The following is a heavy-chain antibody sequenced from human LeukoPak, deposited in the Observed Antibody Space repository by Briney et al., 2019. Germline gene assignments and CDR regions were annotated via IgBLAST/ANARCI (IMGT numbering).Heavy chain of an antibody. CDR1: GYTFTSYA. V-gene: IGHV7-4-1*02. CDR2: INTNTGNP. CDR3: ARAWHCSGGSCRINWFDP. J-gene: IGHJ5*02. Sequence: ASVKVSCKASGYTFTSYAMNWVRQSPGQGLEWMGWINTNTGNPTYAQGFTGRFVFSLDTSVSTAYLQISSLKAEDTAVYYCARAWHCSGGSCRINWFDPWGQGTLVTVSS. D-gene: IGHD2-15*01.